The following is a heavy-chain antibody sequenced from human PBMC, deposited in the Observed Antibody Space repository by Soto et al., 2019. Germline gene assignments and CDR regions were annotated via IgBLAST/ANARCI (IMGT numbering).Heavy chain of an antibody. Sequence: GGSLRLSCAASGFTFSSYSMNWVRQAPGKGLEWVSYISSSSSTIYYADSVKGRFTISRDNAKNSLYLQMNSLRAEDTAVYYCARDYYDSSGYPHDAFDIWGQGTMVTVSS. D-gene: IGHD3-22*01. J-gene: IGHJ3*02. CDR2: ISSSSSTI. CDR1: GFTFSSYS. V-gene: IGHV3-48*01. CDR3: ARDYYDSSGYPHDAFDI.